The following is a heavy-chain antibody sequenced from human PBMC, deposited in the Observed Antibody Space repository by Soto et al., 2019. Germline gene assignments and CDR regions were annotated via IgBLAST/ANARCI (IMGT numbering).Heavy chain of an antibody. CDR2: ISGSGGNT. J-gene: IGHJ4*02. V-gene: IGHV3-23*01. D-gene: IGHD2-2*01. CDR3: AKVFSSPRPGLGSFDS. Sequence: EVQLLESGGGLVQPGGSLRLSCAASGFTFSSNSMSWVRQAPWKGLEWVSSISGSGGNTYYADSVKGRFTISRDNSKNTLYLQMNSLRAEDTAVYYCAKVFSSPRPGLGSFDSWGQGTLVTVSS. CDR1: GFTFSSNS.